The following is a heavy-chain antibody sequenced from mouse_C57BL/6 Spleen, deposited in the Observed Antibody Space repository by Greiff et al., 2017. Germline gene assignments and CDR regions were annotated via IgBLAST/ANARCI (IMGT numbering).Heavy chain of an antibody. J-gene: IGHJ4*01. Sequence: VQLQQSGPELVKPGASVKIPCKASGYTFTDYNMDWVKQSHGKSLEWIGDINPNNGGTIYNQKFKGKATLTVDKSSSPAYMELRSLTSEDTAVYYCARWAYYGSSYSYAMDYWGQGTSVTVSS. CDR1: GYTFTDYN. V-gene: IGHV1-18*01. CDR2: INPNNGGT. D-gene: IGHD1-1*01. CDR3: ARWAYYGSSYSYAMDY.